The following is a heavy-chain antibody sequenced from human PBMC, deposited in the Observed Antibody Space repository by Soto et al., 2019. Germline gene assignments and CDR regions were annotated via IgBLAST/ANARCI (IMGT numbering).Heavy chain of an antibody. Sequence: EVQLVESGGGLVQPGRSLRLSCAASGFTFDDYAMHWVRQAPGKGLEWVSGISWNSGSIGYADSVKGRFTISRDNAKNSLRAEDTALYYCAKDSRYDILTGYSLDAWGKGTTVTVSS. J-gene: IGHJ6*04. CDR1: GFTFDDYA. V-gene: IGHV3-9*01. CDR2: ISWNSGSI. D-gene: IGHD3-9*01. CDR3: AKDSRYDILTGYSLDA.